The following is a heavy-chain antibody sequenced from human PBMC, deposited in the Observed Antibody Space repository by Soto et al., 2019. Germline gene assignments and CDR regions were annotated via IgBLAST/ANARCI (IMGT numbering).Heavy chain of an antibody. CDR3: AKGEVRGIIPSYFDY. D-gene: IGHD3-10*01. Sequence: GGSLRLSCAGSGFTFRWFGMNWVRQAPGEGLEWVARISNDGSNEYYVDSVKGRFTISRDNSKNTLYLQMDSLRAEDTAVYYCAKGEVRGIIPSYFDYWGLGTLVTVSS. J-gene: IGHJ4*02. CDR1: GFTFRWFG. V-gene: IGHV3-30*18. CDR2: ISNDGSNE.